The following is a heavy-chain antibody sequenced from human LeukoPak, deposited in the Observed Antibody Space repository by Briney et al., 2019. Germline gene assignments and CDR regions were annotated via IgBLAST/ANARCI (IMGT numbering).Heavy chain of an antibody. CDR2: IYSSGNT. V-gene: IGHV4-61*02. CDR3: ARGERGMTTVDY. CDR1: GVSISSGTNY. Sequence: SETLSLICTVSGVSISSGTNYWSWIRQPAGKGLEWIGRIYSSGNTNYNPSLKSRVTISVDTSKNQFSLNLSSVTAADTAVYYCARGERGMTTVDYWGQGTLVTVSS. J-gene: IGHJ4*02. D-gene: IGHD4-17*01.